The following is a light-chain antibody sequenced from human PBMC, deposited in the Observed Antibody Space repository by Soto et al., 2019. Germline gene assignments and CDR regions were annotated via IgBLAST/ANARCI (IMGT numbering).Light chain of an antibody. CDR3: HQYGSSPWT. J-gene: IGKJ1*01. Sequence: EIVLTQSPGTLSLSPGERVTLSCRASQSVSSNYLAWYQQTPGQAPRLLIYGASSRATGIPDRFSGSGSGTDFTLTISRLEPEDFAVYYCHQYGSSPWTFGHGTKVDIK. CDR1: QSVSSNY. CDR2: GAS. V-gene: IGKV3-20*01.